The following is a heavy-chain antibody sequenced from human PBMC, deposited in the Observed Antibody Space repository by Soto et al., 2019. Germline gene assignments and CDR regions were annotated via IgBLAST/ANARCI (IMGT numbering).Heavy chain of an antibody. CDR2: ISSSSSYI. Sequence: GGSLRLSCAASGFTFSSYSMNWVRQAPGKGLEWVSSISSSSSYIYYADSVKGRFTISRDNAKNSLYLQMNSLRAEDTAVYYCASAARSGDDWAFVAFDIWGQGTMVTVSS. J-gene: IGHJ3*02. CDR1: GFTFSSYS. V-gene: IGHV3-21*01. D-gene: IGHD5-12*01. CDR3: ASAARSGDDWAFVAFDI.